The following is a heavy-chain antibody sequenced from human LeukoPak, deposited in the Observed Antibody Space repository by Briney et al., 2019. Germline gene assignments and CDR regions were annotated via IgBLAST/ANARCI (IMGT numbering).Heavy chain of an antibody. CDR1: SFTFSGYG. D-gene: IGHD3/OR15-3a*01. CDR2: IWFDGSIK. Sequence: PGGSLRLSCAASSFTFSGYGMHWVRQAPGKGLEWVAVIWFDGSIKYYADSVKGRFTISRDNSKKTLDLQMNSLRAEDTAVYYCARDWTNYFDFWGQGTLVTVSS. CDR3: ARDWTNYFDF. V-gene: IGHV3-33*01. J-gene: IGHJ4*02.